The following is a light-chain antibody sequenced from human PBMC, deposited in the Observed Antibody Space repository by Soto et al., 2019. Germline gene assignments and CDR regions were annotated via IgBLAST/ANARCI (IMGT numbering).Light chain of an antibody. Sequence: DIVLTQSPATLSLSPGERATLSCRARHSVNTYLAWYQQKPGQPPRLLIYDASNRATGIPARFSGSGSGTDFTLTISSLEPEDFALYYCQQRSNWPRRTFGGGTKVEIK. CDR1: HSVNTY. J-gene: IGKJ4*01. V-gene: IGKV3-11*01. CDR3: QQRSNWPRRT. CDR2: DAS.